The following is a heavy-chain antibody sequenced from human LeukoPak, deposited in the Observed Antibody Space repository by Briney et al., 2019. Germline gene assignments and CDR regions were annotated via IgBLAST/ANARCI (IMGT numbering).Heavy chain of an antibody. CDR1: GYSFASYW. Sequence: GESLKISCTGSGYSFASYWIGWVRQMPGKGLEWMAIIYPGDSDSKYSPSFQGQVTISADKSINTAFLQWSSLRASDSAMYYCARLARPGTLTAQFDPWGQGTLVTVSS. CDR3: ARLARPGTLTAQFDP. J-gene: IGHJ5*02. D-gene: IGHD5-18*01. CDR2: IYPGDSDS. V-gene: IGHV5-51*01.